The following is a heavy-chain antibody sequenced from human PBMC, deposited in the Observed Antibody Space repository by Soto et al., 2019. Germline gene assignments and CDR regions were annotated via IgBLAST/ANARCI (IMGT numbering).Heavy chain of an antibody. V-gene: IGHV4-39*01. CDR1: RGSISSGTNY. Sequence: SETLSLTCTVSRGSISSGTNYWAWIRQPPGKGLEWIANIYYSGSTFYNPSLKSRVTISLDTSKNQFSLKLRSVTAADTAVYYCARHEAGWYFDSWGQRTLVPVCS. CDR3: ARHEAGWYFDS. J-gene: IGHJ4*02. CDR2: IYYSGST. D-gene: IGHD6-25*01.